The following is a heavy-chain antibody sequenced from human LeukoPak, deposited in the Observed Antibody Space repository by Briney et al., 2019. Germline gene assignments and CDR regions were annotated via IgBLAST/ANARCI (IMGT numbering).Heavy chain of an antibody. CDR3: GKGELGGGWTGDDY. V-gene: IGHV3-48*03. D-gene: IGHD3-10*01. CDR1: GFTFSSYE. J-gene: IGHJ4*02. Sequence: SGGSLRLSCAASGFTFSSYEMNWVRQAPGKGLEWVSYIGSSGSTIYYADSVKGRFTISRDNAKNSMYLQMNRLRAEDTGVYYWGKGELGGGWTGDDYWGQGTLVTVSS. CDR2: IGSSGSTI.